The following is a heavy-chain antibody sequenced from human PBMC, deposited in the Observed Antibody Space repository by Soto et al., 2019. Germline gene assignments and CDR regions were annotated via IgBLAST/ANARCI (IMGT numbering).Heavy chain of an antibody. CDR2: VNPILSMS. Sequence: QVQLVQSGAEVKRPGSSVKVSCKASGDTFSFYSINWVRQAPGLGLAWMGRVNPILSMSNYAQRFQGRVTITADKSTSTAYMELSGLRSEDTAMYYCATSYGSGYRAFDYWGQGALVTVSS. CDR1: GDTFSFYS. V-gene: IGHV1-69*04. CDR3: ATSYGSGYRAFDY. D-gene: IGHD3-10*01. J-gene: IGHJ4*02.